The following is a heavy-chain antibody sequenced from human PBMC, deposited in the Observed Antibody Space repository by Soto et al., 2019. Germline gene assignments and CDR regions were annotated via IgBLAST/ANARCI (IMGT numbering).Heavy chain of an antibody. D-gene: IGHD3-22*01. CDR1: GFTVSNNY. J-gene: IGHJ4*02. CDR2: IYSDGST. CDR3: ASTYDSSAGFDY. Sequence: GGSLRLSCAPSGFTVSNNYMNWVRQAPGKGLEWVSIIYSDGSTYYADYVKGRFTISRDNSKNTLYLQMNSLGDEDTAVYYCASTYDSSAGFDYWGQGTLVTV. V-gene: IGHV3-66*01.